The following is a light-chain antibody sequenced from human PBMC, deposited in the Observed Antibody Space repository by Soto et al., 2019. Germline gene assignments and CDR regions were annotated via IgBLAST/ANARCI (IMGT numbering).Light chain of an antibody. Sequence: EIVLTQSPASLSVSPGERATLSCRASQSVSSNHLAWYQQKPGQAPRLLIYGGSSRATGIPVRFSGSGSETDFTLTISSLEPEDSAVYYCQDSSTSPWPFGQGTKVDIK. CDR1: QSVSSNH. CDR2: GGS. J-gene: IGKJ1*01. V-gene: IGKV3-20*01. CDR3: QDSSTSPWP.